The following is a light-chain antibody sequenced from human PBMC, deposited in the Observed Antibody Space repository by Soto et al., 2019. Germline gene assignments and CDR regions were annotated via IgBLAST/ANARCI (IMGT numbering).Light chain of an antibody. CDR2: AAS. Sequence: DIQLTHSPSFLSASVGDRVTITCRASQVSNSDLSVYQQKPGQAPNLLIYAASTLKRGVPSSLGGSGTGKEFTLTISMLHSEDVATYYGQQLNSNFTFDHGTKVDIK. CDR3: QQLNSNFT. CDR1: QVSNSD. J-gene: IGKJ3*01. V-gene: IGKV1-9*01.